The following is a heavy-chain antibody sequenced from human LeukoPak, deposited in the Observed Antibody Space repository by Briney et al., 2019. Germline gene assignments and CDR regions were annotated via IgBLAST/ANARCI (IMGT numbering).Heavy chain of an antibody. V-gene: IGHV1-24*01. CDR3: ATGDSGSDLFDY. J-gene: IGHJ4*02. Sequence: ASVKVSCKVSGYTLTELSMHWVRQAPGKGLEWMGGFDPEDGETIYAQKFQGRVTMTEDTSTDTAYMELSSLRSEGTAVYYCATGDSGSDLFDYWGQGTLVTVSS. CDR1: GYTLTELS. CDR2: FDPEDGET. D-gene: IGHD1-26*01.